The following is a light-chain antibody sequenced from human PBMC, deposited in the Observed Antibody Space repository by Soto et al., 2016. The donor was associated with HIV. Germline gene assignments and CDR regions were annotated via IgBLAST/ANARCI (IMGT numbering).Light chain of an antibody. CDR1: NIGSKS. Sequence: SYELTQSPSVSVAPGKTARIVCGGNNIGSKSVHWYQQKPGQAPVLVVYDDSDRPSGIPERFSGSNSGNSATLPISRVEAGDEADYFCQVWDSSTNHVVFGGGTKLTV. V-gene: IGLV3-21*03. CDR3: QVWDSSTNHVV. CDR2: DDS. J-gene: IGLJ2*01.